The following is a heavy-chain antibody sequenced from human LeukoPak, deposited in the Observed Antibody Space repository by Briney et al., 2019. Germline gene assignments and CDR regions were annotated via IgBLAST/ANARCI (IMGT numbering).Heavy chain of an antibody. V-gene: IGHV3-48*04. Sequence: PGGSLRLSCAASGFTLSSYSMNWVRQAPGKGLEWVSYISSSGSTIYYADSVKGRFTISRDNAKNSLYLQMNSLRAEDTAVYYCASGYSYGDHSFDYWGQGTLVTVSS. D-gene: IGHD5-18*01. CDR2: ISSSGSTI. CDR3: ASGYSYGDHSFDY. J-gene: IGHJ4*02. CDR1: GFTLSSYS.